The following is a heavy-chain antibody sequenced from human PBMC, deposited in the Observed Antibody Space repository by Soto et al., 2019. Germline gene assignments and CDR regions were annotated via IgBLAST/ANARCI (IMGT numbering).Heavy chain of an antibody. J-gene: IGHJ4*02. CDR2: INYSGSV. Sequence: SETLSLTCAVSGGSFNGYYWSWIRQPPGKGLEWIGEINYSGSVSYNPSLKSRFIISVDRSKNQFSLRLSSVTASDTALYYCAKDSNGYKYGSYFDDWGQGTLVTVSS. CDR3: AKDSNGYKYGSYFDD. V-gene: IGHV4-34*01. CDR1: GGSFNGYY. D-gene: IGHD5-18*01.